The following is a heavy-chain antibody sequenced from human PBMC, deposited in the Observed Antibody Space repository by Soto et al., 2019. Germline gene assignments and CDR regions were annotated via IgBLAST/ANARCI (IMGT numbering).Heavy chain of an antibody. D-gene: IGHD3-10*01. CDR3: AKTITMVRGVMVDY. CDR1: GGTFSSYT. J-gene: IGHJ4*02. CDR2: IIPILGIA. Sequence: QVQLVQSGAEVKKPGSSVKVSCKASGGTFSSYTISWVRQAPGQGLEWMGRIIPILGIANYAQKFQGRVTITADKSTSTAYVELSSLRSEDTAVYYCAKTITMVRGVMVDYWGQGTLVTVSS. V-gene: IGHV1-69*02.